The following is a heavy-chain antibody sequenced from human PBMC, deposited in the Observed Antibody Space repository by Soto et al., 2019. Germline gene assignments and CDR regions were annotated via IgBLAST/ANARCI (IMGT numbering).Heavy chain of an antibody. D-gene: IGHD6-19*01. J-gene: IGHJ4*02. CDR1: GYTFTGYY. Sequence: GASVKVSCKASGYTFTGYYMHWVRQAPGQGLEWMGWINPNSGGTNYAQKFQGWVTMTRDTSISTAYMELSRLRSDDTAVYYCARDRYSSGWYDFDYWGQGTLVTSPQ. CDR2: INPNSGGT. V-gene: IGHV1-2*04. CDR3: ARDRYSSGWYDFDY.